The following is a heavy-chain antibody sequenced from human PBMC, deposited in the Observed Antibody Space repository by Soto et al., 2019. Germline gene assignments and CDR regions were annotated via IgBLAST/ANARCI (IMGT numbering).Heavy chain of an antibody. D-gene: IGHD1-26*01. CDR1: GDSVSSNSAT. V-gene: IGHV6-1*01. J-gene: IGHJ6*02. Sequence: PSQTLSLTCAISGDSVSSNSATWNWIRQSPSRGLEWLGRTYYRSKWYNDYAVSERSRITISPDTSKNQFSLQLNSVTPEDAAVYYCARDHRGAKYGLDVWGQGTTVTVSS. CDR3: ARDHRGAKYGLDV. CDR2: TYYRSKWYN.